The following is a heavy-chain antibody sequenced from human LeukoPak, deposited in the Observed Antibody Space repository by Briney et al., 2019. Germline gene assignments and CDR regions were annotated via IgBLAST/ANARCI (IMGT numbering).Heavy chain of an antibody. V-gene: IGHV3-33*06. Sequence: PGRSLRLSCAASGFTFSSYGMHWVRQAPGKGLEWVAVIWYDGSNKYYADSVKGRFTISRDNSKNTLYLQMNSLRAEDTAVYYCAKVVRSSWYNFDYWGQGTLVTVSS. J-gene: IGHJ4*02. CDR3: AKVVRSSWYNFDY. CDR2: IWYDGSNK. CDR1: GFTFSSYG. D-gene: IGHD6-13*01.